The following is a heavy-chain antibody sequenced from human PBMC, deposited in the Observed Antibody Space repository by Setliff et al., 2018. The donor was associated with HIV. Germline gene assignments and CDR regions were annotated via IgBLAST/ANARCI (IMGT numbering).Heavy chain of an antibody. CDR3: AGEIAAAGHRAYYFDY. J-gene: IGHJ4*02. Sequence: SETLSLTCTVSGGSISSGYYWGWIRQPPGKGLEWIGSIYHSGSTYYNPSLKSRVTISVDTSKNQFSLKLSSVTAADTAVYYCAGEIAAAGHRAYYFDYWGQGTLVTVSS. D-gene: IGHD6-13*01. V-gene: IGHV4-38-2*02. CDR2: IYHSGST. CDR1: GGSISSGYY.